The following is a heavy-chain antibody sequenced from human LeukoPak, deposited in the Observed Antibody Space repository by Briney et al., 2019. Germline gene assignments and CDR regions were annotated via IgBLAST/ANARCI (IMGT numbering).Heavy chain of an antibody. J-gene: IGHJ4*02. CDR2: INPNSGGT. CDR1: GGTFSSYA. CDR3: AREGKFLVAGTGAFDY. Sequence: ASVKVSCKASGGTFSSYAISWVRQAPGQGLEWMGWINPNSGGTNYAQKFQGRVTMTRDTSISTAYMELSRLRSDDTAVYYCAREGKFLVAGTGAFDYWGQGTLVTVSS. V-gene: IGHV1-2*02. D-gene: IGHD6-19*01.